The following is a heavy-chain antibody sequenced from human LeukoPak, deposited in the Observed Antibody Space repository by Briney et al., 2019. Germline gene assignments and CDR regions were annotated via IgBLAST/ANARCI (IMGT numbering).Heavy chain of an antibody. CDR1: GFTFSSYG. V-gene: IGHV3-74*03. J-gene: IGHJ4*02. CDR2: ITSDGSST. Sequence: GGSLRLSCEVSGFTFSSYGMHWVRQAPGKGLVWVSRITSDGSSTTYADSVKGRFTISRDNAKNTLYLQMNSLRAEDTAVYYCARVGFTLVRGIVPLYYFDYWGQGTLVTVSS. CDR3: ARVGFTLVRGIVPLYYFDY. D-gene: IGHD3-10*01.